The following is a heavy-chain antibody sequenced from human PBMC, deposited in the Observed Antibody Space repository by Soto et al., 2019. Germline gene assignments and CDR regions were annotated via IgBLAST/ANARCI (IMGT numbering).Heavy chain of an antibody. D-gene: IGHD3-9*01. J-gene: IGHJ4*02. CDR3: ATDRAYYDILTGYYLAY. CDR2: FDPEDGET. Sequence: GASSEVSCKVSGYTLTELSMHWVRQAPGKGLEWMGGFDPEDGETIYAQKFQGRVTMTEDTSTDTAYMELSSLRSEDTAVYYCATDRAYYDILTGYYLAYWGQGTLVTGSS. V-gene: IGHV1-24*01. CDR1: GYTLTELS.